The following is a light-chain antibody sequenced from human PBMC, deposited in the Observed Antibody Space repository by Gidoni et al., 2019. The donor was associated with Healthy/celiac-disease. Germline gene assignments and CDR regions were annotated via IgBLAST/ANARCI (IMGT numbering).Light chain of an antibody. J-gene: IGLJ2*01. CDR2: GNS. CDR3: QSYDSSLSGSV. Sequence: QSVLTQPPSVSGAPGQRVTISCTGSSSNIGAGYDVHWYQQLPRTAPNLLIYGNSNRPSGVPDRFSGSKSGTSASLAITGLQAEDEADYYCQSYDSSLSGSVFGGGTKLTVL. CDR1: SSNIGAGYD. V-gene: IGLV1-40*01.